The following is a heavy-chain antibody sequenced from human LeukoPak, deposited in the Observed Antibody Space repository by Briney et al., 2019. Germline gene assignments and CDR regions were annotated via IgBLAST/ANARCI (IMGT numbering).Heavy chain of an antibody. D-gene: IGHD1-26*01. CDR2: INHSGST. Sequence: PSETLSLTCAVYGGSFSGYYWSWIRQPPGKGLEWIGEINHSGSTNYNPSLKSRVTISVDTSKSQFSLKLSSVTAADTAVYYCATPSSGRGGEYFDYWGQGTLVTVSS. CDR1: GGSFSGYY. J-gene: IGHJ4*02. V-gene: IGHV4-34*01. CDR3: ATPSSGRGGEYFDY.